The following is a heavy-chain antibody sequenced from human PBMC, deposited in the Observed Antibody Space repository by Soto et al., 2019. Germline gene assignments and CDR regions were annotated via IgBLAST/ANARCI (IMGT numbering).Heavy chain of an antibody. D-gene: IGHD2-2*01. CDR3: AGYCSSTNGYYYYGMDV. CDR1: GRSISSGGYY. Sequence: SETLSLTCTVSGRSISSGGYYWSWIRQHPGKGLEWIGYIYYSGSTYYKPSLKSRVTISVDTSKNQFSLKLSSVTAADTAVYLCAGYCSSTNGYYYYGMDVWGQGTTVTVS. J-gene: IGHJ6*02. V-gene: IGHV4-31*03. CDR2: IYYSGST.